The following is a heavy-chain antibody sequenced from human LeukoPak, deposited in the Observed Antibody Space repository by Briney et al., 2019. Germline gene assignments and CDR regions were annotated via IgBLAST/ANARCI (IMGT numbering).Heavy chain of an antibody. CDR3: AITDDSSGYYLTDY. Sequence: ASVKVSCKASGYTFTGYYMHWVRQAPGQGLEWMGWINPNSGGTNYAQKFQGRVTMTRDTSISTAYMELSRLRSDDTAVSYCAITDDSSGYYLTDYWGQGTLVTVSS. J-gene: IGHJ4*02. CDR1: GYTFTGYY. CDR2: INPNSGGT. V-gene: IGHV1-2*02. D-gene: IGHD3-22*01.